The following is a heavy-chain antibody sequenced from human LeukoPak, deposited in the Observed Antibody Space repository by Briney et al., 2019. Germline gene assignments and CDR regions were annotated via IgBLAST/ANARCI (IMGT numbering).Heavy chain of an antibody. CDR1: GFTFSSYA. J-gene: IGHJ4*02. CDR2: ISSNGGST. Sequence: GGSLRLTCSASGFTFSSYAMHWVRQAPGTGLEYVSAISSNGGSTYYADSVKGRFNISRDNSKNTLYIQMRRLRAEDTAVYYCVKPGGTMVRGALDYWGQGTLVTVYS. V-gene: IGHV3-64D*06. D-gene: IGHD3-10*01. CDR3: VKPGGTMVRGALDY.